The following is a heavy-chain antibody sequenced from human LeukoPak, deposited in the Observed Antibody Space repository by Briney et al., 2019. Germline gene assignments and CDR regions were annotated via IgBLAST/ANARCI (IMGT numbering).Heavy chain of an antibody. CDR1: GYTFTSST. Sequence: ASVKVSCEASGYTFTSSTVQWVRQAPGQSLEWMGWINGGNGNTKYSQKLQGGVTITRDASASTAYMELSSLRSEDTVIYHCARGYCDSTSCASFDYWGQGTLVTVSS. V-gene: IGHV1-3*01. CDR3: ARGYCDSTSCASFDY. D-gene: IGHD2-2*01. J-gene: IGHJ4*02. CDR2: INGGNGNT.